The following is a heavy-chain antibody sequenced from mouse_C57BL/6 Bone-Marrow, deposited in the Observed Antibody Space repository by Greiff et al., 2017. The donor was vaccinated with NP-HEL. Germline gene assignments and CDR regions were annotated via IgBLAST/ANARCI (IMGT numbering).Heavy chain of an antibody. V-gene: IGHV1-47*01. CDR1: GYTFTTYP. Sequence: VQLQQSGAELVKPGASVKMSCKASGYTFTTYPIEWMKQNHGKSLEWIGNFHPYNDDTKYNEKFKGKATLTVEKSSSTVYLELSRLTSVDSAVYYCARPSYYSNYSFAYWGQGTLVTVSA. CDR2: FHPYNDDT. J-gene: IGHJ3*01. CDR3: ARPSYYSNYSFAY. D-gene: IGHD2-5*01.